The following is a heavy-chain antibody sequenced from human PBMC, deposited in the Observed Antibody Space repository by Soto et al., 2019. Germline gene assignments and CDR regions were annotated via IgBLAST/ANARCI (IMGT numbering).Heavy chain of an antibody. CDR3: ARLMGTADAFDI. CDR2: IYHSGST. D-gene: IGHD2-8*01. V-gene: IGHV4-34*01. CDR1: GGSFSGYY. J-gene: IGHJ3*02. Sequence: SETLSLTFAAYGGSFSGYYLSWIRQPPGKGLEWIGNIYHSGSTYYNPSLKSRVTISVDTSKNQFSLKLSSVTAADTAVYYCARLMGTADAFDIWGQGTMVTVSS.